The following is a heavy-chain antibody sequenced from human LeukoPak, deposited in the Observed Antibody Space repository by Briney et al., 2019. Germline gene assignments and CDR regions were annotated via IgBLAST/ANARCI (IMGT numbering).Heavy chain of an antibody. CDR1: GFTFRRYS. CDR2: IKQDGSET. Sequence: GGSLRLSCAASGFTFRRYSMSWVRQAPGKGLEWVANIKQDGSETYYVDSVKGRFTISRDNAKNSLYLQMNSLRAEDTAVYYCARESYSSGYYYDYWGQGTLVTVSS. V-gene: IGHV3-7*01. D-gene: IGHD3-22*01. J-gene: IGHJ4*02. CDR3: ARESYSSGYYYDY.